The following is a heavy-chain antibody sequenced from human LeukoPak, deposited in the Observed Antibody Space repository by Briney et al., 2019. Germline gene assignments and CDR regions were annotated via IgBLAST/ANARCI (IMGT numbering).Heavy chain of an antibody. Sequence: NPSETLSLTCTVSGGSISSGSYYWSWIRQPAGKGLEWIGRIYTSGSTNYNPSLKSRVTMSVDTSKNQFSLNLSSVTAADTAVYYCARMEEGLGSCRSSGCYWFDPWGQGTPVTVSS. V-gene: IGHV4-61*02. CDR3: ARMEEGLGSCRSSGCYWFDP. CDR1: GGSISSGSYY. D-gene: IGHD2-2*01. CDR2: IYTSGST. J-gene: IGHJ5*02.